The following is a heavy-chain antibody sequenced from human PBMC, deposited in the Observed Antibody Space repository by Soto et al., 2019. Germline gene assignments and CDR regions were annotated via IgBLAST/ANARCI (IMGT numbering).Heavy chain of an antibody. D-gene: IGHD6-13*01. V-gene: IGHV4-34*01. CDR2: IHHRGST. CDR1: GGSFSGHY. J-gene: IGHJ6*02. CDR3: ARVLAAAGGGMDV. Sequence: QVQLQQWGAGLLKPSETLSLTCAVYGGSFSGHYWSWIRQPPGKGLEWIGEIHHRGSTNYNPSLKSRVTISVDTSRNQFSLKLTSVTAADRAVYHCARVLAAAGGGMDVWGQGTTVTVSS.